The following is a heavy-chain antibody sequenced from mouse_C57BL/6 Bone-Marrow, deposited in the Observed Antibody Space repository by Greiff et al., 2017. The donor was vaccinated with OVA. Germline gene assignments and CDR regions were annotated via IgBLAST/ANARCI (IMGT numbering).Heavy chain of an antibody. CDR3: ARSRDYDYDVDFDY. D-gene: IGHD2-4*01. CDR1: GYTFTSYW. Sequence: QVQLQQPGAELVKPGASVKLSCKASGYTFTSYWMHWVKQRPGQGLEWIGMIHPNSGSTNYNEKFKSKATLTVDKSSSTAYMQLSSLTSEDSAVYYCARSRDYDYDVDFDYWGQGTTLTVSS. J-gene: IGHJ2*01. CDR2: IHPNSGST. V-gene: IGHV1-64*01.